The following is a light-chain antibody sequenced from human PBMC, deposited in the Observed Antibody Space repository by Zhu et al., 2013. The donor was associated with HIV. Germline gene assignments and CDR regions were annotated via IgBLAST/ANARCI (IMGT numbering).Light chain of an antibody. V-gene: IGLV1-44*01. CDR2: SNT. CDR3: SSYAGNNNLV. Sequence: QSVLTQPPSASGTPGQRVTISCSGNRSNIGTNTVNWYQQVPGAAPKLLIYSNTQRPSGVPDRFSGSKSGNLASLTVSGLQAEDEADYYCSSYAGNNNLVFGTGTKVTVL. J-gene: IGLJ1*01. CDR1: RSNIGTNT.